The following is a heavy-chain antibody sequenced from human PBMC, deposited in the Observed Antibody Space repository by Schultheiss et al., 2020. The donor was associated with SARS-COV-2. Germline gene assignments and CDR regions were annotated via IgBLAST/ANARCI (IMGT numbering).Heavy chain of an antibody. CDR2: MNPNSGNT. J-gene: IGHJ5*02. CDR3: AKDGFHCTNGVCFPWIDP. D-gene: IGHD2-8*01. V-gene: IGHV1-8*01. CDR1: GYTFTSYD. Sequence: ASVKVSCKASGYTFTSYDINWVRQATGQGLEWMGWMNPNSGNTGYAQKFQGRVTMTRNTSISTAYMELSSLRSEDTAVYYCAKDGFHCTNGVCFPWIDPWGQGTLVTVSS.